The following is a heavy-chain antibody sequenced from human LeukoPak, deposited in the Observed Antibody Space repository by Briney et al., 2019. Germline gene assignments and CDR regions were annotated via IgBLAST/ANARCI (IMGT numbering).Heavy chain of an antibody. J-gene: IGHJ4*02. D-gene: IGHD5-18*01. CDR1: GVSFSGYY. CDR3: ARGWIQLWSV. Sequence: SETLSLTCAVYGVSFSGYYWSWIRQPPGKGLEWIGEINHSGSTNYNPSLKSRVTISVDTSKNQFSLKLSSVTAADTAVYYCARGWIQLWSVWGQGTLVTVSS. V-gene: IGHV4-34*01. CDR2: INHSGST.